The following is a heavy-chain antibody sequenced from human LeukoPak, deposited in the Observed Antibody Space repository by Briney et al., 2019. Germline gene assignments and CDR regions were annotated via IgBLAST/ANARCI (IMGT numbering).Heavy chain of an antibody. CDR2: IDWDDDK. J-gene: IGHJ4*02. Sequence: SGPALVKPTQTLTLTCTFSGFSLSTSKMCVSWIRQPPGKALEWLARIDWDDDKFYSTSLETRLTISKGTSKNQVVLTMTNMDPVDTATYYRARTVVKPPGDDTYYFDYWGQGILVTVSS. D-gene: IGHD3-16*02. CDR3: ARTVVKPPGDDTYYFDY. V-gene: IGHV2-70*17. CDR1: GFSLSTSKMC.